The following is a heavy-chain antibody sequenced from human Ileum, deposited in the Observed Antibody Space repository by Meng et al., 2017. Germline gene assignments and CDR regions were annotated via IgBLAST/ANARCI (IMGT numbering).Heavy chain of an antibody. CDR3: ASGHLDY. CDR1: GFIVSRTF. CDR2: SHSGGNT. J-gene: IGHJ4*02. V-gene: IGHV3-53*01. Sequence: VEDGGGLIQPGGYQGLSCAASGFIVSRTFMAWVRQAPGKGPEWVSISHSGGNTYYADSVKGRFTISRDNSKNTVYLQMNSLRAEDTAIYYCASGHLDYWGQGTLVTVSS.